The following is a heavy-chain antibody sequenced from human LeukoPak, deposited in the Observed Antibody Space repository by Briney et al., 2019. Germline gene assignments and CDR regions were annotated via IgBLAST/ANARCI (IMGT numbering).Heavy chain of an antibody. CDR3: AREGGYDYLSYWFDP. D-gene: IGHD5-12*01. CDR1: GGTFSSYA. Sequence: GASVKVSCKASGGTFSSYAISWVRQAPGQGLEWMGGIIPMFGTANYAQKFQGRVTITADESTSTVYMEMSSLRSEDTAVYYSAREGGYDYLSYWFDPWGQGTLITVSS. CDR2: IIPMFGTA. V-gene: IGHV1-69*13. J-gene: IGHJ5*02.